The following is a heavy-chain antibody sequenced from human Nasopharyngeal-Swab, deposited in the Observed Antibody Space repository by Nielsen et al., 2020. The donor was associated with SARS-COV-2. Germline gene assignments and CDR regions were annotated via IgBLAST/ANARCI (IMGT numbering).Heavy chain of an antibody. CDR1: GFTFDNYE. D-gene: IGHD2-21*01. J-gene: IGHJ4*02. CDR3: ARASRAIY. V-gene: IGHV3-48*03. CDR2: ISTSGATI. Sequence: GGSLRLSCAASGFTFDNYEMNWVRQAPGKGLEWVSYISTSGATIHYADSVRGRFTISRDNAKNSLYLQMNSLRAEDTAVYYCARASRAIYWGQGILVTVSS.